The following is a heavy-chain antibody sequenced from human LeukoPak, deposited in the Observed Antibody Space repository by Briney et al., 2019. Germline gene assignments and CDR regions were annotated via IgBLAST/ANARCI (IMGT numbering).Heavy chain of an antibody. J-gene: IGHJ4*02. V-gene: IGHV3-21*04. CDR1: GFTFSSYS. CDR2: ISSSSSYI. CDR3: AKEGERVYYDILTGYGYFDY. Sequence: GGSLRLSCAASGFTFSSYSMNWVRQAPGKGLEWVSSISSSSSYIYYADSVKGRFTISRDNAKNSLYLQMNSLRAEDTAVYYCAKEGERVYYDILTGYGYFDYWGQGTLVTVSS. D-gene: IGHD3-9*01.